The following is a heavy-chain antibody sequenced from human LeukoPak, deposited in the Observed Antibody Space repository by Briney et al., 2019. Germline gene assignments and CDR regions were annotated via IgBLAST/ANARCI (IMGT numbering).Heavy chain of an antibody. CDR3: AKDFGARHYFDY. D-gene: IGHD3-3*01. J-gene: IGHJ4*02. CDR2: ISGSGGST. Sequence: GGSLRLSCAASGFTFSSYAMSWVRQAPGKGLEWVSAISGSGGSTYYADSVKGRFTISRDNSKNTLYLQMNSLGAEDTAVYYCAKDFGARHYFDYWGQGTLVTVSS. V-gene: IGHV3-23*01. CDR1: GFTFSSYA.